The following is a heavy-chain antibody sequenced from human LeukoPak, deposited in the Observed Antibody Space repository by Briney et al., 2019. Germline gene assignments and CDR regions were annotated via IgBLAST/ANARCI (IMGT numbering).Heavy chain of an antibody. CDR2: ISGGENYI. CDR3: ARDFIPAATFHS. V-gene: IGHV3-11*04. CDR1: GFTFSDYY. Sequence: GGSLRLSCEASGFTFSDYYMSWIRQAPGKGLECLAYISGGENYIYYADSVKGRFTISRDNAKNSVYLQMDSLRVEDTARYYCARDFIPAATFHSWGQGTRVTVSS. J-gene: IGHJ4*02. D-gene: IGHD6-25*01.